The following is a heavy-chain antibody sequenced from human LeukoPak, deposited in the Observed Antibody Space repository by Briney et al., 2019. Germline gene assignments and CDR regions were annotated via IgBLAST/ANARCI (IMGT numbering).Heavy chain of an antibody. D-gene: IGHD2-15*01. Sequence: PGGSLRLSCAASGFTFSGYEMNWVRQAPGKGREWVSYITSSGRTTYNADSVKGRFTISRDNAKNSLYLQMNSLRAEDTALYYCARESPHCSGVSCFFDFWGQGTLVTVSS. CDR1: GFTFSGYE. CDR3: ARESPHCSGVSCFFDF. CDR2: ITSSGRTT. V-gene: IGHV3-48*03. J-gene: IGHJ4*02.